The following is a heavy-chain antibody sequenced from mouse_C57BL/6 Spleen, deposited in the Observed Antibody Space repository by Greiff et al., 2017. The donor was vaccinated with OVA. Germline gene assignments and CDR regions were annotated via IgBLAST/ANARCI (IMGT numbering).Heavy chain of an antibody. Sequence: EVKLMESGPGLVKPSQSLSLTCSVTGYSITSGYYWNWIRQFPGNELEWMGYISYDGSNNYNPSLKNRISITRDTSKNQFFLKLNSVTTEDTATYYCARAVTVVAHRYFDVWGTGTTVTVSS. CDR1: GYSITSGYY. V-gene: IGHV3-6*01. D-gene: IGHD1-1*01. J-gene: IGHJ1*03. CDR2: ISYDGSN. CDR3: ARAVTVVAHRYFDV.